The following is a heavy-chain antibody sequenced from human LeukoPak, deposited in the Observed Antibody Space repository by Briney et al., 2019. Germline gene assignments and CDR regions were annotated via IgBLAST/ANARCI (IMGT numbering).Heavy chain of an antibody. CDR3: AGAAAAGPVPLHY. D-gene: IGHD6-13*01. CDR1: GGSISSGDYY. J-gene: IGHJ4*02. Sequence: SQTLSLTCTVSGGSISSGDYYWSWIRQPPGKGLEWIGYIYYSGSTYYNPSLKSRVTISVDTSKNQFSLKLSSVTAADTAVYYCAGAAAAGPVPLHYWGQGTLVTVSS. CDR2: IYYSGST. V-gene: IGHV4-30-4*01.